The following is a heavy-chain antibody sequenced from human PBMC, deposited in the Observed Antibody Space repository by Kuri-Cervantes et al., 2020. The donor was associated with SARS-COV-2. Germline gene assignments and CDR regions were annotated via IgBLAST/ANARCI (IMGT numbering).Heavy chain of an antibody. J-gene: IGHJ5*02. CDR3: ATALAVTMNWFDP. CDR1: GYTFIDYY. CDR2: INPNSGGT. V-gene: IGHV1-2*04. Sequence: ASVKVSCKASGYTFIDYYIHRVRQAPGQGLEWMGWINPNSGGTSYAQKFQGWVTMTRDTSISTAYMELSSLRSEDTAVYYCATALAVTMNWFDPWGQGTLVTVSS. D-gene: IGHD4-17*01.